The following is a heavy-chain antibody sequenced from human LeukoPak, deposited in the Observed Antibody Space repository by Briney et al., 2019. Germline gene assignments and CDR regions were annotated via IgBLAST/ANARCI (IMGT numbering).Heavy chain of an antibody. V-gene: IGHV1-2*02. CDR2: INPNSGGT. Sequence: ASVKVSCKASGYTFNGYYMHWVRQAPGQGLEWMGWINPNSGGTNYAQKFQGRVTMTRDTSISTAYMELSRLRSDDTAVYYCARGSTARYYYDSSGYYRGAVDYWGQGTLVTVSS. J-gene: IGHJ4*02. D-gene: IGHD3-22*01. CDR1: GYTFNGYY. CDR3: ARGSTARYYYDSSGYYRGAVDY.